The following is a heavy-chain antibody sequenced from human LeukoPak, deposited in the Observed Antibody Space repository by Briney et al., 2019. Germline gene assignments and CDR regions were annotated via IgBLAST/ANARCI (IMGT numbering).Heavy chain of an antibody. CDR1: GFTFSSYA. CDR3: AKDKQWLVPHTYYFDY. Sequence: GGSLRLSCAASGFTFSSYAMSWVRQAPGKGLEWVSAISGSGGSTYYADSVKGRFTISRDNSKSTLYLQMNSLRAEDTAVYYCAKDKQWLVPHTYYFDYWGQGTLVTVSS. D-gene: IGHD6-19*01. V-gene: IGHV3-23*01. CDR2: ISGSGGST. J-gene: IGHJ4*02.